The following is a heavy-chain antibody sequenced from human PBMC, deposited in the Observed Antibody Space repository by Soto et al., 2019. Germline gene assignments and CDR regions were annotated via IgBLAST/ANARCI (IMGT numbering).Heavy chain of an antibody. CDR1: GFTFDDYA. CDR2: ISWNSGSI. Sequence: GGSLRLSCAASGFTFDDYAMHWVRQAPGKGLEWVSGISWNSGSIGYADSVKGRFTISRDNAKNSLYLQMNSLGAEDTALYYCAKDRIAARLEGANWFDPWGQGTLVTVSS. J-gene: IGHJ5*02. V-gene: IGHV3-9*01. D-gene: IGHD6-6*01. CDR3: AKDRIAARLEGANWFDP.